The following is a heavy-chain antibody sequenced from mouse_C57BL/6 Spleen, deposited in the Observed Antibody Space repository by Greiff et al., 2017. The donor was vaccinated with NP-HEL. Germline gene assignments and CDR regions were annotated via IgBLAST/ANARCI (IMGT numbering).Heavy chain of an antibody. CDR3: ARGNVYDYAMDY. CDR2: IHPNSGST. Sequence: QVQLQQPGAELVKPGASVKLSCKASGYTFTSYWMHWVKQRPGQGLEWIGMIHPNSGSTNYNEKFKSKATLTVDKSSSTAYMQLSSLTSEDSAVYYCARGNVYDYAMDYWGQGTSVTVSS. V-gene: IGHV1-64*01. J-gene: IGHJ4*01. CDR1: GYTFTSYW. D-gene: IGHD2-3*01.